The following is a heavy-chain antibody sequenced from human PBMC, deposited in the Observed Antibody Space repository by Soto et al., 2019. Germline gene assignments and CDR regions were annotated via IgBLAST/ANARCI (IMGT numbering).Heavy chain of an antibody. V-gene: IGHV4-39*02. CDR3: VTAVAGYTAFDI. J-gene: IGHJ3*02. CDR1: GGSISSNNYY. CDR2: IYYSGST. D-gene: IGHD6-19*01. Sequence: PSETLSLTCTVSGGSISSNNYYWGWIRQPPGKGLEWIGSIYYSGSTYYNPSLKSRVTISADTSKNHFSLKLRSVTAADTAVYHCVTAVAGYTAFDIWDQGTMVTVSS.